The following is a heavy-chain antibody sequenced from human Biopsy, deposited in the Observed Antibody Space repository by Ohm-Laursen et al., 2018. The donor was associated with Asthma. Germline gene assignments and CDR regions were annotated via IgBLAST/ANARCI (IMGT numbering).Heavy chain of an antibody. V-gene: IGHV3-53*01. D-gene: IGHD3-22*01. J-gene: IGHJ4*02. CDR1: GFAVSRDY. Sequence: SLRLSCTASGFAVSRDYMFRVRQAPGKGLEWVSVIYSGGTSHTAGSVRGRFTISRGYSKNTLYLQMHSLRAEDTAVYYCARGDSSNWSHYYFDYWGQGTLVTVSS. CDR2: IYSGGTS. CDR3: ARGDSSNWSHYYFDY.